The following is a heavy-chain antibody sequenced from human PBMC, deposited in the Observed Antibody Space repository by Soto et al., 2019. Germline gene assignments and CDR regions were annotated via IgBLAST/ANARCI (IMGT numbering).Heavy chain of an antibody. J-gene: IGHJ5*02. CDR3: ARESGGNGTPAFCGNFDP. V-gene: IGHV3-48*02. CDR2: ISSSSSTI. Sequence: GGSLRLSCAASGFTFSSYSMNWVRQAPGKGLEWVSYISSSSSTIYYADSVKGRFTISRDNAKNSLYLQMNSLRDEDTAVYYCARESGGNGTPAFCGNFDPWGQGTLVTVSS. CDR1: GFTFSSYS. D-gene: IGHD1-26*01.